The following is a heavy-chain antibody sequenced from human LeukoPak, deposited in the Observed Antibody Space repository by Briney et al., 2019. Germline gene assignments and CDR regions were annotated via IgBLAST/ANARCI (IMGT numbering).Heavy chain of an antibody. D-gene: IGHD7-27*01. CDR1: GYAFTRYY. V-gene: IGHV1-2*02. CDR2: INPNSGGT. CDR3: ARENQLGNAFDL. J-gene: IGHJ3*01. Sequence: ASVKLSCKSSGYAFTRYYIHWEWHGPGQGLEWMGWINPNSGGTNYAQRSKGRVTITRDKSLNTAYMEVSRLRSDDTAVYYCARENQLGNAFDLWGQGTMVTVSS.